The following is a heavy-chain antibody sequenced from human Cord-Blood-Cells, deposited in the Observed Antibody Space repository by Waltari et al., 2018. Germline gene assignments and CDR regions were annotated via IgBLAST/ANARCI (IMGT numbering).Heavy chain of an antibody. J-gene: IGHJ4*02. CDR2: IYHSGST. V-gene: IGHV4-38-2*01. CDR1: GSSISSGYY. D-gene: IGHD5-12*01. Sequence: QVQLQESGPGLVKPSETLSLTCAVSGSSISSGYYWGWIRQPPGKGLEWIGSIYHSGSTNYNPSLKSRVTISVDTSKNQFSLKLSSVTAADTAVYYCARSDSGYDYFDYWGQGTLVTVAS. CDR3: ARSDSGYDYFDY.